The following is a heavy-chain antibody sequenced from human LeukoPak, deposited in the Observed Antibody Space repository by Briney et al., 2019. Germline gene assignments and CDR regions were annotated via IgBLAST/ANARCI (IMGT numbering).Heavy chain of an antibody. CDR1: GFTFSSYG. CDR2: ISYDGSNK. CDR3: AKEWTGDGFDY. J-gene: IGHJ4*02. V-gene: IGHV3-30*18. D-gene: IGHD3/OR15-3a*01. Sequence: GRSLRLSCAASGFTFSSYGMHWVRQAPGKGLEWVAVISYDGSNKYYADSVKGRFTISRDNSKNTLYLQMNSLRAEDTAVYYCAKEWTGDGFDYWGQGTLVTVSS.